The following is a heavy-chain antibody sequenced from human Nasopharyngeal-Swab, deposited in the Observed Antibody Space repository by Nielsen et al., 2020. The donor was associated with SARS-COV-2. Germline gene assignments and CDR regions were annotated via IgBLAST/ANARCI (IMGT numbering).Heavy chain of an antibody. CDR3: TRLTYYYDSSSGG. V-gene: IGHV3-74*01. J-gene: IGHJ4*02. Sequence: VRQAPGKGLVWVSHVSADGSTTTYADSVKGRFTISRVNAKNTLYLQMDDLRAEDTAVYYCTRLTYYYDSSSGGWGQGTLVTVSS. D-gene: IGHD3-9*01. CDR2: VSADGSTT.